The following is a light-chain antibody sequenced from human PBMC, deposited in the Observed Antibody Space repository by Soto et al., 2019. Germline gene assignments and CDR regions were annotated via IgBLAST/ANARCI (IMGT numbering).Light chain of an antibody. Sequence: QSVLTQPPSVSGAPGPRVTISCTGSSSNIGAGYDVHWYQQLPGTAPKLLIYGNSNRPSGVPDRFSGSKSGTSASLAITGLQAEDEADYYCHSYDSSLSGYVFGTGTKVTVL. CDR3: HSYDSSLSGYV. CDR1: SSNIGAGYD. V-gene: IGLV1-40*01. J-gene: IGLJ1*01. CDR2: GNS.